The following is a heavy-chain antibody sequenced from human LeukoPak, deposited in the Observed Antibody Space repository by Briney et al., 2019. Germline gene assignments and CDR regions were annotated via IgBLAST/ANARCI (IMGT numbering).Heavy chain of an antibody. J-gene: IGHJ4*02. CDR3: AASSGVTLGRF. CDR1: GGSISSSTHY. V-gene: IGHV4-31*03. Sequence: SETLSLTCTVSGGSISSSTHYYNWIRQHPGKGLEWIGYIYYTGVTSYNPSLKSRVTMSVDTSMNQVSLKLSSLTAADTAVYYCAASSGVTLGRFWGQGTLVTVSS. CDR2: IYYTGVT. D-gene: IGHD3-16*01.